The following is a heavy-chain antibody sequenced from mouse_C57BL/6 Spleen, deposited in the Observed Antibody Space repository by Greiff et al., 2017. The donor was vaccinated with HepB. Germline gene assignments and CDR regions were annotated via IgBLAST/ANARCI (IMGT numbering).Heavy chain of an antibody. CDR3: AREGGLLWYFDV. D-gene: IGHD2-3*01. Sequence: EVQLQQSGPELVKPGASVKISCKASGYTFTDYYMNWVKQSHGKSHEWIGDINPNNGGTSYNQKFKGKATLTVDKSSSTAYMELRSLTSEDSAVYYCAREGGLLWYFDVWGTGTTVTVSS. CDR1: GYTFTDYY. CDR2: INPNNGGT. V-gene: IGHV1-26*01. J-gene: IGHJ1*03.